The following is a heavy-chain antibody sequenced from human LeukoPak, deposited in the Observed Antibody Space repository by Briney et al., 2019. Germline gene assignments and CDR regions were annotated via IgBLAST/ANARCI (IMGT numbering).Heavy chain of an antibody. CDR2: INSDGSSA. V-gene: IGHV3-74*01. CDR1: GFTFSSYW. J-gene: IGHJ4*02. CDR3: ARVPYSSGSFDY. D-gene: IGHD6-19*01. Sequence: PGGSLGLSCAASGFTFSSYWMHWVRQAPGKGLVWVSRINSDGSSATYADSVKGRLTISRDNAKNTLYLQMNNLRAEDTAVYYCARVPYSSGSFDYWGQGSLVTVSS.